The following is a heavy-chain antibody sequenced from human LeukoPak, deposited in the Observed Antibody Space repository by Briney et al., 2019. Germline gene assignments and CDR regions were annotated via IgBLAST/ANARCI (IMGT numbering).Heavy chain of an antibody. J-gene: IGHJ4*02. D-gene: IGHD5-24*01. Sequence: GGSLRLSCAASGFTFSDYYMSWIRQAPGKGLEWVSYISSSSSSYTNSADSVKGRFTISRDNAKSSLFLQMNSLRAEDTAVYYCARVIGGYNPTHFDYWGQGTLVTVSS. CDR3: ARVIGGYNPTHFDY. V-gene: IGHV3-11*05. CDR2: ISSSSSSYT. CDR1: GFTFSDYY.